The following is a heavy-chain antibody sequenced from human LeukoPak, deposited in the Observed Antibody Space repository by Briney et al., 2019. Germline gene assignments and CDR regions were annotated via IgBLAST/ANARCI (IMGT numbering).Heavy chain of an antibody. D-gene: IGHD1-26*01. J-gene: IGHJ4*02. Sequence: ASVKVSCKASGGTFSSYAISWVRQAPGQGLEWMGWINPNSGGTNYAQKFQGRVTMTRDTSISTAYMELSRLRSDDTAVYYCARDGSGSSIFHIDYWGQGTLVTVSS. CDR3: ARDGSGSSIFHIDY. CDR1: GGTFSSYA. CDR2: INPNSGGT. V-gene: IGHV1-2*02.